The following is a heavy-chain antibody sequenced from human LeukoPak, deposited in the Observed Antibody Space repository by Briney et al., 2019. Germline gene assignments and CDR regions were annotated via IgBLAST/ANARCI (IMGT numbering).Heavy chain of an antibody. J-gene: IGHJ4*02. CDR2: IIPIFGTA. CDR1: GYTLTSYY. CDR3: ARDLPDGADY. D-gene: IGHD1-14*01. Sequence: GASVKVSCKASGYTLTSYYLHWVRQAPGQGLEWMGGIIPIFGTANYAQKFQGRVTITADESTSTAYMELSSLRSEDTAVYYCARDLPDGADYWGQGTLVTVSS. V-gene: IGHV1-69*13.